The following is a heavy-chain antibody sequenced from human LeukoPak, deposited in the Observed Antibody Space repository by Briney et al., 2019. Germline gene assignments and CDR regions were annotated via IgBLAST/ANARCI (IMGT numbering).Heavy chain of an antibody. V-gene: IGHV3-21*01. CDR2: ITSGTRT. Sequence: PGGSLRLSCVASGFTFSSHGMNWVRQAPGKGLEWVSGITSGTRTYYADSVKGRFTISRDNAKNTLYLQMNSLRAEDTAVYYCARVDCSSTSCYLVAAFDIWGQGTMVTVSS. J-gene: IGHJ3*02. CDR1: GFTFSSHG. D-gene: IGHD2-2*01. CDR3: ARVDCSSTSCYLVAAFDI.